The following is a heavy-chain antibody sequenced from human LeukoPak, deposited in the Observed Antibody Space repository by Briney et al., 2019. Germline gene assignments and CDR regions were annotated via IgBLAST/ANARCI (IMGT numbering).Heavy chain of an antibody. CDR3: TRHGEMATIGVFDY. J-gene: IGHJ4*02. Sequence: SETLSLIRTASGGSISSYYWSWIRQPPGKGLEWIRYIYTSGSTNHNPSLKSRVTLSVDTSKNQFSLKLSSVTAEDTAMYYWTRHGEMATIGVFDYWGQGTLVTVSS. V-gene: IGHV4-4*09. D-gene: IGHD5-24*01. CDR2: IYTSGST. CDR1: GGSISSYY.